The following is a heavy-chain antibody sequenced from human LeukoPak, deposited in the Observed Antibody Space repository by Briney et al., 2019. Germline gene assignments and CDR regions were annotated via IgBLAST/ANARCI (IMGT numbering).Heavy chain of an antibody. J-gene: IGHJ6*02. CDR1: GGSIRSTSHY. D-gene: IGHD6-13*01. V-gene: IGHV4-39*02. CDR3: AREVRSSSWLTTGLYGMDV. Sequence: PSETLSLTCTVSGGSIRSTSHYWAWIRQPPGKGLEWIGSIFYSGSTYYNPSLKSRVTMFVDMSKNQFSLKLNSVTAADTAVYYCAREVRSSSWLTTGLYGMDVWGQGTTVTVSS. CDR2: IFYSGST.